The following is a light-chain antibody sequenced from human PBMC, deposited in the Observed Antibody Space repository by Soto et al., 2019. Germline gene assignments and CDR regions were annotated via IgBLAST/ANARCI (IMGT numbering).Light chain of an antibody. CDR3: QQYGGSPRT. J-gene: IGKJ1*01. Sequence: EIVMTQSPATLSVSPGDRATLSCRASQSVGSNLAWYQQKPGQAPRLLIYGASTRATGIPARFSGSGSGTDFTLTISSVEPEDFALYYCQQYGGSPRTFGQGTKVDIK. V-gene: IGKV3D-15*01. CDR2: GAS. CDR1: QSVGSN.